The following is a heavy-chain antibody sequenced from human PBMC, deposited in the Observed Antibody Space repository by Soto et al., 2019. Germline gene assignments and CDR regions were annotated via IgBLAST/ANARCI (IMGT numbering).Heavy chain of an antibody. CDR3: AIEYYYGSGSYPRIDY. D-gene: IGHD3-10*01. Sequence: QVQLVQSGAEVKKPGSSVKVSCKASGGTFSSYAISWVRQAPGQGLEWMGGILPIFGTANYAQKFQGRVTITADESTSTAYMELSSLRSEDTAVYYCAIEYYYGSGSYPRIDYWGQGTLVTVSS. V-gene: IGHV1-69*01. CDR2: ILPIFGTA. J-gene: IGHJ4*02. CDR1: GGTFSSYA.